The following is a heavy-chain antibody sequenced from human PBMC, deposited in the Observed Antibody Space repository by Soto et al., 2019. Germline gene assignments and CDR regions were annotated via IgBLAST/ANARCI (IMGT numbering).Heavy chain of an antibody. Sequence: ASVKVSCKASGYTFTSYDINWVRQATGQGLEWMGWMNPNSGNTGHAQKFQGRVTMTRNTSISTAYMELSSLRSEDTAVYYCARGTYYDFWSGNTSYYGMDVWGQGTTVTVSS. J-gene: IGHJ6*02. CDR3: ARGTYYDFWSGNTSYYGMDV. CDR2: MNPNSGNT. D-gene: IGHD3-3*01. CDR1: GYTFTSYD. V-gene: IGHV1-8*01.